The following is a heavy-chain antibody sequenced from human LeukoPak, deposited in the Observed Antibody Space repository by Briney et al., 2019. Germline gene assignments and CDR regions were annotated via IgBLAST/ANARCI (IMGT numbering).Heavy chain of an antibody. CDR2: IYYSGST. Sequence: SETLSLTCTVSGGSISSYYWSWIRPPPGKGLGWIGYIYYSGSTNYNPSLKSRVTISVDTSKNQFSLKLSSVTAADTAVYYCARDRWETYYYYYGMDVWGQGTTVTVSS. J-gene: IGHJ6*02. V-gene: IGHV4-59*01. D-gene: IGHD1-26*01. CDR3: ARDRWETYYYYYGMDV. CDR1: GGSISSYY.